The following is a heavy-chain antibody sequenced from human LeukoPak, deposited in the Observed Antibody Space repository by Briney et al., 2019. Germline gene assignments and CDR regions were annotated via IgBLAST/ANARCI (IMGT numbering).Heavy chain of an antibody. D-gene: IGHD2-2*03. CDR3: ARTPYGYCSSTSCYSRFDL. CDR1: GYTFTVYY. Sequence: GASVKVSCKASGYTFTVYYIHWGRQAPGQGLELMGWINPDSGGTNYPQQLRGRVTMTRDTSIRTVHMDLSRLRSDDTAVYYCARTPYGYCSSTSCYSRFDLWGQGTLVTVSS. J-gene: IGHJ5*02. CDR2: INPDSGGT. V-gene: IGHV1-2*02.